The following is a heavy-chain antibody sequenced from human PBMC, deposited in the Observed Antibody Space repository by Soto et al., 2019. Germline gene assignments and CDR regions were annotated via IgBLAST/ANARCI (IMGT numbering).Heavy chain of an antibody. CDR2: ISAYNGNT. J-gene: IGHJ6*02. V-gene: IGHV1-18*01. Sequence: QVLEWMGWISAYNGNTNYAQKLQGRVTMTTDTSTSTAYMELRSLRSDDTAVYYCARGPGSGSSLDYYGMDVWGQATTVT. CDR3: ARGPGSGSSLDYYGMDV. D-gene: IGHD3-10*01.